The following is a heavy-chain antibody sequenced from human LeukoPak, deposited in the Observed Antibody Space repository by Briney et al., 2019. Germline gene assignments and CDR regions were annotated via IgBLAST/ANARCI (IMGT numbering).Heavy chain of an antibody. CDR2: IYTGGST. CDR3: ARGSQLVFDY. CDR1: GFTLSSNY. D-gene: IGHD1-1*01. V-gene: IGHV3-53*01. Sequence: PGGSLVLSCAASGFTLSSNYMTWVRQAPGKGLEWVSVIYTGGSTSYADSVKGRFTISRDNSKNTLYLQMNSLRAEDTAVYYCARGSQLVFDYWGQGTLVTVSS. J-gene: IGHJ4*02.